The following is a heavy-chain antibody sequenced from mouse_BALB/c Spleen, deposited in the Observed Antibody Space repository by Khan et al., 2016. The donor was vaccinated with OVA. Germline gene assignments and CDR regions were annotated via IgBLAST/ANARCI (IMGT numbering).Heavy chain of an antibody. J-gene: IGHJ3*01. Sequence: QGQLQQLGPELVKPGASVKMSCKASGYIFTDYVMNWVKQRTGQGLEWIGQIYPGSESTYYTEKFKDKATLTADRSSSTVYMQLNSLTSEASAVYFCARGGWDVFAYWGQGTLVTVSA. V-gene: IGHV1-77*01. CDR2: IYPGSEST. D-gene: IGHD4-1*01. CDR3: ARGGWDVFAY. CDR1: GYIFTDYV.